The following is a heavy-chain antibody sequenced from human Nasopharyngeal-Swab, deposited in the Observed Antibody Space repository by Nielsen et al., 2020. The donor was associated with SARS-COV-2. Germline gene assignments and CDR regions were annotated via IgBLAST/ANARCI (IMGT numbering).Heavy chain of an antibody. D-gene: IGHD2-21*02. J-gene: IGHJ4*02. CDR3: TTRVVTTNDN. V-gene: IGHV3-15*01. CDR2: IKTNREGAET. CDR1: GFTFSNAW. Sequence: LTCAASGFTFSNAWMNWVRQAPGKGLEWLGRIKTNREGAETESAAPVKGRFTISRDDSKNMLYLQMNSLKTEDTAVYYCTTRVVTTNDNWGQGILVTVSS.